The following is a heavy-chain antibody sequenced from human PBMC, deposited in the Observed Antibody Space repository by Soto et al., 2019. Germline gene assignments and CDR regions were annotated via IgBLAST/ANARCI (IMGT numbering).Heavy chain of an antibody. J-gene: IGHJ4*02. CDR1: GDSFTSDG. D-gene: IGHD3-16*01. Sequence: AASVKVSCKAAGDSFTSDGISWGRQAPGQGLEWMGWISAYNGNTNYAQKLQGRVTMTTDTSTSTAYMELRSLRSDDTAVYYCARDSDPDFYADFDYWGQGTLVTVSS. CDR3: ARDSDPDFYADFDY. CDR2: ISAYNGNT. V-gene: IGHV1-18*01.